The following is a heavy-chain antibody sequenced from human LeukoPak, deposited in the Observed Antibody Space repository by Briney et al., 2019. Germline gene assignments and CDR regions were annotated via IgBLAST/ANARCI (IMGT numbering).Heavy chain of an antibody. CDR1: GFNFSNYG. CDR2: ISADNGNT. D-gene: IGHD2-15*01. CDR3: AAEVPHCSGGTCYFGWFDP. V-gene: IGHV1-18*01. J-gene: IGHJ5*02. Sequence: ASVKVSCKASGFNFSNYGISWVRQAPGQGLEWMGWISADNGNTNYAQKFQDRVTMTTDTSTSTVYLELRSLRSDDTAVFYCAAEVPHCSGGTCYFGWFDPWGQGTLVTVSS.